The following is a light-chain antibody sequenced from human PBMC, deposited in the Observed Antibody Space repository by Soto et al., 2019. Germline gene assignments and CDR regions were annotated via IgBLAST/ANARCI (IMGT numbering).Light chain of an antibody. J-gene: IGKJ5*01. Sequence: DIQLTQSPSFLSASVGDRVTITCRASQGISSFLAWYQRKPGKAPKLLIYAASTLQSGVPSRFSGSGSGTEFTLTSSSLQPEYFATYYCQQLYSYPPITFGQGTRLEIK. CDR2: AAS. V-gene: IGKV1-9*01. CDR3: QQLYSYPPIT. CDR1: QGISSF.